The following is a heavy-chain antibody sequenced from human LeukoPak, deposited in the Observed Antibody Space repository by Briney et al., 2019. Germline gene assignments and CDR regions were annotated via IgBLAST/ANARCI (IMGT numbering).Heavy chain of an antibody. D-gene: IGHD3-16*01. V-gene: IGHV3-11*01. Sequence: GGSLRLSCAASRFTFSDYYMSWIRQAPGKGLEWVSYITSSGSTIYYADSVKGRFTISRDNAKNSLYLQMNSLRAEDTAVYYCARVPRGGDRFDPWGQGTLVTVSS. CDR1: RFTFSDYY. CDR2: ITSSGSTI. J-gene: IGHJ5*02. CDR3: ARVPRGGDRFDP.